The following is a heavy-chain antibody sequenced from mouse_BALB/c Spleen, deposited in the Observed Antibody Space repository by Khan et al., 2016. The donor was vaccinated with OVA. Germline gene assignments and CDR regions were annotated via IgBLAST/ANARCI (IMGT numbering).Heavy chain of an antibody. CDR2: ISGDSSTI. CDR3: ATSYYYGYYFDY. CDR1: GFTFSSYG. Sequence: EVELVESGGGLVQPGGSLKLSCAASGFTFSSYGMHWVRQAPEKGLEWVAYISGDSSTIYYADTVKGRFTISRDNPKNTLFLQMTSLMSEDTAMYYCATSYYYGYYFDYWGPGTTRTVSS. J-gene: IGHJ2*01. V-gene: IGHV5-17*02. D-gene: IGHD1-1*01.